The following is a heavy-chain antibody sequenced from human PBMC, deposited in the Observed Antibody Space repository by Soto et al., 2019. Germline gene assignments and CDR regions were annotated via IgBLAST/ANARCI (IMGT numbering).Heavy chain of an antibody. CDR3: ASAFGVADYGMDV. CDR1: GYTFSNFG. V-gene: IGHV1-46*01. Sequence: ASVKVSCKASGYTFSNFGISWARQAPGQGLEWMGIINPSGGSTSYAQKFQGRVTMTRDTSTSTVYMELSSLRSEDTAVYYCASAFGVADYGMDVWG. D-gene: IGHD3-3*01. J-gene: IGHJ6*02. CDR2: INPSGGST.